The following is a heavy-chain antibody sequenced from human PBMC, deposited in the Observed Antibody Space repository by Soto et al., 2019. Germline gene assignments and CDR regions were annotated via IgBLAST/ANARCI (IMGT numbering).Heavy chain of an antibody. D-gene: IGHD3-22*01. CDR1: GGSFSGYY. V-gene: IGHV4-34*01. Sequence: PSETLSLTCAVYGGSFSGYYWSWIRQPPGKGLEWIGEINHSGSTNYNPSLKSRVTISVDTSKNQFSLKLSSVTAADTAVYYCARFGPNYYDSSTTPNWFDPWGQGTLVTVSS. J-gene: IGHJ5*02. CDR2: INHSGST. CDR3: ARFGPNYYDSSTTPNWFDP.